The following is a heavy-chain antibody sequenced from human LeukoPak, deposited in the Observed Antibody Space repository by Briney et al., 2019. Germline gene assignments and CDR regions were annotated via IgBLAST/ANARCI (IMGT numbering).Heavy chain of an antibody. CDR1: GFTFSSYG. Sequence: PGRSLRLSCAASGFTFSSYGMHWVRQAPGKGLEWVAVISYDGSNKYYADSVKGRFTISRDNSKNTLYLQMNSLRAEDTAVYYCATHWEEEQQLASMDVWGQGTTVIVSS. V-gene: IGHV3-30*03. D-gene: IGHD6-13*01. CDR3: ATHWEEEQQLASMDV. J-gene: IGHJ6*02. CDR2: ISYDGSNK.